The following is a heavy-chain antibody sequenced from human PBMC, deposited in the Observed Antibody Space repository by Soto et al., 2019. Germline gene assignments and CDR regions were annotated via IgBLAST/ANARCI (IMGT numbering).Heavy chain of an antibody. V-gene: IGHV4-34*01. CDR3: ARSLEIAANYYYYMDV. Sequence: QVQLQQWGAGLLKPSETLSLTCAVYGGSFSGYYWSWIRQPPGKGLEWIGEINHSGSTNYNPSLTSRVTITVETSKNQFSLKLSSVTAADTAVYYCARSLEIAANYYYYMDVWGKGTTVTVSS. CDR1: GGSFSGYY. CDR2: INHSGST. J-gene: IGHJ6*03. D-gene: IGHD6-6*01.